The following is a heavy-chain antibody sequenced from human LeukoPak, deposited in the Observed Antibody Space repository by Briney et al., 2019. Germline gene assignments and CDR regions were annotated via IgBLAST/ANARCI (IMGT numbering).Heavy chain of an antibody. V-gene: IGHV1-68*01. CDR1: GYTFTYCS. CDR3: ARFPRQIVVVVAAGWFDP. Sequence: ASVKVSCKASGYTFTYCSLHWLHQAPGQGLERMRWITLYNGNTNYAKKFQGRVTITRDMSLRTAYIELSSLRSEDSAVYYWARFPRQIVVVVAAGWFDPWGQGTLVTVSS. J-gene: IGHJ5*02. D-gene: IGHD2-15*01. CDR2: ITLYNGNT.